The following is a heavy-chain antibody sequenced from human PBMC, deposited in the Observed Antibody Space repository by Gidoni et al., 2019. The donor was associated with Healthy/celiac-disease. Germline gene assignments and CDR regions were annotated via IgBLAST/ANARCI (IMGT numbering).Heavy chain of an antibody. D-gene: IGHD3-10*01. Sequence: EVQLVESGGVVVQPGGSLRLSCAASGFTFDDYTMHWVRQAPGKGLEWVSLISWDGGSTYYADSVKGRFTISRDNSKNSLYLQMNSLRTEDTALYYCAKEEQMVRGEYYFDYWGQGTLVTVSS. V-gene: IGHV3-43*01. J-gene: IGHJ4*02. CDR1: GFTFDDYT. CDR2: ISWDGGST. CDR3: AKEEQMVRGEYYFDY.